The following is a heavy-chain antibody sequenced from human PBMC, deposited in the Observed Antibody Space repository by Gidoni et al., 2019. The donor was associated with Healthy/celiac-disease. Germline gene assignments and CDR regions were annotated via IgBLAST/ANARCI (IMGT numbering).Heavy chain of an antibody. V-gene: IGHV4-59*01. CDR2: IYYSGST. J-gene: IGHJ3*02. CDR1: GGSISSYY. CDR3: ARGVAGAAAFDI. Sequence: QVQLQESGPGLVKHSETMYLTCTVSGGSISSYYWSWIRQPPGKGLAWIGYIYYSGSTNYNPSLKSRVTISVDTSKNQFSLKLSSVTSADTAVYYCARGVAGAAAFDIWGQGTMVTVSS. D-gene: IGHD6-19*01.